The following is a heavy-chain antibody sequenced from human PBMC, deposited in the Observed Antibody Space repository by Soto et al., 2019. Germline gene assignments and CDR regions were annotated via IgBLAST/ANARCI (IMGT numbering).Heavy chain of an antibody. D-gene: IGHD3-22*01. CDR1: GFTFSTYS. Sequence: EVQLVESGGGLVQPGGSLRLSCAASGFTFSTYSMHWVRQAPGKGLEYVSAISSNGGYTYYANSVKGRFTISRDNSKTTLYLQMDSLRAEDMAVYYCASQSHYSSGYSFYYWGQGTLVTVSS. J-gene: IGHJ4*02. V-gene: IGHV3-64*01. CDR2: ISSNGGYT. CDR3: ASQSHYSSGYSFYY.